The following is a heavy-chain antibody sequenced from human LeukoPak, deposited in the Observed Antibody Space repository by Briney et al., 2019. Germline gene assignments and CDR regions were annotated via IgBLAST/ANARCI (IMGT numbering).Heavy chain of an antibody. J-gene: IGHJ5*02. CDR1: GGSISSYY. D-gene: IGHD3-10*01. CDR2: IYYSGST. CDR3: ARHSNYGSGSYYRYWFDP. Sequence: SETLSLTCTVSGGSISSYYWSWIRQPPGKGLEWIGYIYYSGSTNYNPSLKGRVTISVDTSKNQFPLKLSSVTAADTAVYYCARHSNYGSGSYYRYWFDPWGQGTLVTVSS. V-gene: IGHV4-59*08.